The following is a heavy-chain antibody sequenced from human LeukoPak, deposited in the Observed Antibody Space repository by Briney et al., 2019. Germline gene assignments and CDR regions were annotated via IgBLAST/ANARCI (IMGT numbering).Heavy chain of an antibody. Sequence: GGSLRLSCAASGFTFDDYAMHWVRQAPGKGLEWVSGISWNSGSIGYADSVKGRFTISRDNAKNSLYLQMNSLRAEDTALYYCATADDYWGQGTLVTVSS. V-gene: IGHV3-9*01. CDR1: GFTFDDYA. CDR2: ISWNSGSI. CDR3: ATADDY. J-gene: IGHJ4*02.